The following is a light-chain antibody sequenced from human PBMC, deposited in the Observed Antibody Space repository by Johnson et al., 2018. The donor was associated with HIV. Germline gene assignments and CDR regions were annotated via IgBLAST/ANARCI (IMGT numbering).Light chain of an antibody. J-gene: IGLJ1*01. CDR1: SSNIGNNH. CDR3: ATWDGSLTIGGV. CDR2: ENN. V-gene: IGLV1-51*02. Sequence: QSVLTQPPSVSAAPGQKVTISCSGSSSNIGNNHVSWYQQFPGAAPKLLIYENNKRPSGIPDRFSGSKSGTSATLGITGLQTGDEADYYCATWDGSLTIGGVFGPGTKLPVL.